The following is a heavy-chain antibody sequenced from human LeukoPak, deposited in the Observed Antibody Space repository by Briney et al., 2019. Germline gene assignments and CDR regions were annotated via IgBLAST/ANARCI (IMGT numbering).Heavy chain of an antibody. J-gene: IGHJ5*02. CDR2: IYYSGST. CDR3: ARTYYYGSGTTLNWFDP. V-gene: IGHV4-34*01. CDR1: GGSFSGYY. D-gene: IGHD3-10*01. Sequence: SETLSLTCAVYGGSFSGYYWSWIRQPPGKGLEWIGSIYYSGSTYYNPSLKSRVTISVDTSKNQFSLKLSSVTAADTAVYYCARTYYYGSGTTLNWFDPWGQGTLVTVSS.